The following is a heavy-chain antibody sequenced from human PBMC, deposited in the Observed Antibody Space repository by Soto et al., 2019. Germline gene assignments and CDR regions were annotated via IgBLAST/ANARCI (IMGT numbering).Heavy chain of an antibody. D-gene: IGHD1-1*01. CDR1: GGSISSYY. Sequence: PSETLSLTCTVSGGSISSYYWSWIRQPPGKGLEWIGYIYYSGSTNYNPSLKSRVTISVDTSKNQFSLKLSSVTAADTAVYYCATEQYDLGFAPDLSGPFDYWGQGTLVTVAS. CDR2: IYYSGST. CDR3: ATEQYDLGFAPDLSGPFDY. V-gene: IGHV4-59*08. J-gene: IGHJ4*02.